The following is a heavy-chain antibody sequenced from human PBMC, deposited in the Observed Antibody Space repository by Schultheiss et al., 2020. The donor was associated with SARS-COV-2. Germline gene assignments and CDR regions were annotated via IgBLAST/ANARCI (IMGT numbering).Heavy chain of an antibody. Sequence: GGSLRLSCAASGFTFSSYAMNWVRQAPGKGLEWVSAISGSGGSTYYADSMKGRFTISRDNSKNTLYLQMNSLRAEDTAVYYCARPRGSGSFRRYFDYWGQGTLVTVSS. V-gene: IGHV3-23*01. CDR2: ISGSGGST. CDR1: GFTFSSYA. J-gene: IGHJ4*02. CDR3: ARPRGSGSFRRYFDY. D-gene: IGHD1-26*01.